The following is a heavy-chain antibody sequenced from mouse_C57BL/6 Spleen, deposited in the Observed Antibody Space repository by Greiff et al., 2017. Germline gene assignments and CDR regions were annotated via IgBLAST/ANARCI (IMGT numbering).Heavy chain of an antibody. Sequence: VQLLQSGPELVKPGASVRISCKASGYAFSSSWMNWVKQRPGTGLEWIGRIYPGDGDTNYNGKFKGKATLTADKASSTADMQLSSLTSEDSAVYFCARDSSHGYFDVWGTGTTVTVSS. CDR3: ARDSSHGYFDV. V-gene: IGHV1-82*01. CDR2: IYPGDGDT. D-gene: IGHD1-1*01. CDR1: GYAFSSSW. J-gene: IGHJ1*03.